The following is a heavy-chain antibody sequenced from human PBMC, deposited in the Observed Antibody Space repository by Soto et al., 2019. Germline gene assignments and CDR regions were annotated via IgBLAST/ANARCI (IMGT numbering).Heavy chain of an antibody. CDR3: ARGLPRYCSGGSCYLDSS. D-gene: IGHD2-15*01. J-gene: IGHJ4*02. V-gene: IGHV3-48*02. Sequence: EVPLVESGGGLVQPGGSLRLSCTASGFTLSSYSMNWVRQGPGKGLEWVSYISGSGSTIYYADSVKGRFTISRDNAKSSLFLQMNSLRDEDTAVYYCARGLPRYCSGGSCYLDSSWGQGTLVTVSS. CDR1: GFTLSSYS. CDR2: ISGSGSTI.